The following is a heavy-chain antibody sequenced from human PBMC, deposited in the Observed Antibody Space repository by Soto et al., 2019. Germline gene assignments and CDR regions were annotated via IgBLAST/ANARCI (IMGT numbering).Heavy chain of an antibody. D-gene: IGHD1-26*01. CDR2: ISGDGNDK. CDR3: VQGASTAHQPLDS. V-gene: IGHV3-30*03. J-gene: IGHJ4*02. Sequence: QVQLVESGGGVVQPGRSLRLSCAASGFIFRNFGIHWVRRAPGKGLEWVAVISGDGNDKYYPDSMKGRFTISRDNFNNTLYLQLNSLRPEDTAVYHCVQGASTAHQPLDSWGQGVLVTVSS. CDR1: GFIFRNFG.